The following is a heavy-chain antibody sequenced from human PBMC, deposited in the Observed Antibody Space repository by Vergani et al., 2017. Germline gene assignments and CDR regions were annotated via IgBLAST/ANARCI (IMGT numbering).Heavy chain of an antibody. CDR3: AKDWGGYCSSTSCSPGAAFDI. CDR2: ISYDGSNK. CDR1: GFSFSDHY. J-gene: IGHJ3*02. D-gene: IGHD2-2*01. V-gene: IGHV3-30*18. Sequence: QVQLVESGGGLVKPGGSLRLSCAASGFSFSDHYMTWIRQAPGKGLEWVAVISYDGSNKYYADSVKGRFTISRDNSKNTLYLQMNSLRAEDTAVYYCAKDWGGYCSSTSCSPGAAFDIWGQGTMVTVSS.